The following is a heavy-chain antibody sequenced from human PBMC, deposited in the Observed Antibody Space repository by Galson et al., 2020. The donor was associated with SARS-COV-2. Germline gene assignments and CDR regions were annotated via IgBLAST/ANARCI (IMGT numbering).Heavy chain of an antibody. Sequence: ASVKVSCKASGYTLIDYGISWVRQAPGQGLEWMAWISANKGKTNYAQTFQGRVTVTTETSTGTAYMELTSLRSDDPAVYYCARVQTSSIYGVVSGRWFDSWGQGTQVTVSS. CDR3: ARVQTSSIYGVVSGRWFDS. CDR2: ISANKGKT. V-gene: IGHV1-18*01. D-gene: IGHD3-3*01. CDR1: GYTLIDYG. J-gene: IGHJ5*01.